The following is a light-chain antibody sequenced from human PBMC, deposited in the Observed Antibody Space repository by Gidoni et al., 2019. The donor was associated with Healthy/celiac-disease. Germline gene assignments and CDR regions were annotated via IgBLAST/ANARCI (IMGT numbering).Light chain of an antibody. CDR2: WAS. CDR1: QSVLYSSNNKNY. Sequence: DIVMTQSPDSLAVSLGERATTHCKSSQSVLYSSNNKNYLAWYQQKPGQPPTLLIYWASTRESGVPDRFSGSGSGTDFTLTISRLQAEDVAVYYCQQYYRPPSFGGGTKVEIK. CDR3: QQYYRPPS. V-gene: IGKV4-1*01. J-gene: IGKJ4*02.